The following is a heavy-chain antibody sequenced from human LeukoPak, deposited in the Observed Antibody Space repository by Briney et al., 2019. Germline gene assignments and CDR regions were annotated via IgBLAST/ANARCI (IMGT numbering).Heavy chain of an antibody. CDR1: GFTFDDYA. CDR3: AKDLRERSSSSCFDY. Sequence: PGGSLRLSCAASGFTFDDYAMHWVRQAPGKGLEWVSGISWNSGSIDYADSVKGRFTISRDNAKNSLYLQMNSLRAEDTALYYCAKDLRERSSSSCFDYWGQGTLVTVSS. CDR2: ISWNSGSI. V-gene: IGHV3-9*01. J-gene: IGHJ4*02. D-gene: IGHD6-13*01.